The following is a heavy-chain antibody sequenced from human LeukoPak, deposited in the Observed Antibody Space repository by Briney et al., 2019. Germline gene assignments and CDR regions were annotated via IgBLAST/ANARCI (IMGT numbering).Heavy chain of an antibody. CDR3: ARVQTGTTVDAFDI. CDR1: GYTFTGYY. J-gene: IGHJ3*02. Sequence: ASVKVSCKASGYTFTGYYMHWVRQAPGQGLEWMGWINPNSGGTNYAQKFQGWVTMTRDTSISTAYMELSRLRSDDTAVYYCARVQTGTTVDAFDIWGQGTMVTVSS. CDR2: INPNSGGT. D-gene: IGHD1-1*01. V-gene: IGHV1-2*04.